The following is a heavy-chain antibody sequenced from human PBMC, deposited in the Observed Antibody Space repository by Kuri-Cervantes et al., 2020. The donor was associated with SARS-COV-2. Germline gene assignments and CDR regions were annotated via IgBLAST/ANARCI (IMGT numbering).Heavy chain of an antibody. CDR3: ASGYILTGYYMAHYYYYGMDV. Sequence: ASVKVSCKASGYTFTSYYMHWVRQAPGQGLEWMGIINPSGGSTSYAQKFQGRVTMTRDTSTSTVYMELSSLRSEDTAVYYCASGYILTGYYMAHYYYYGMDVWGQGTTVTVSS. J-gene: IGHJ6*02. CDR2: INPSGGST. CDR1: GYTFTSYY. D-gene: IGHD3-9*01. V-gene: IGHV1-46*01.